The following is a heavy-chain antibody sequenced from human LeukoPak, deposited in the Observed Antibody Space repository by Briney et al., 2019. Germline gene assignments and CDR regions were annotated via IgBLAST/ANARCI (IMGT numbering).Heavy chain of an antibody. V-gene: IGHV1-46*01. D-gene: IGHD6-13*01. Sequence: ASVKVSCKTSGYILSMFWMHWVRQAPGQGLEWMGIINPSRGSTTFAPKFQGRVSMTGDMTTNTVYMEMSGVTSEDTGIYFRARDVSARGAGVVAPGLLPLMNYFGFYMDVWGKGTSVTVSS. CDR1: GYILSMFW. CDR2: INPSRGST. CDR3: ARDVSARGAGVVAPGLLPLMNYFGFYMDV. J-gene: IGHJ6*03.